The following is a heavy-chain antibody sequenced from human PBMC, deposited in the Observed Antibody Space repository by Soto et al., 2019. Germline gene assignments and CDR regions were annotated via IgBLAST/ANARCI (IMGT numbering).Heavy chain of an antibody. V-gene: IGHV3-30-3*01. CDR2: ISYDGSNK. J-gene: IGHJ4*02. CDR3: ARSIVVVTALDY. D-gene: IGHD2-21*02. Sequence: GGSLRLSCAASGFTFSSYSMHWVRQAPGKGLEWVAVISYDGSNKYYAVSVKGRFTLSRDNSASTAYMELSSLRSEDTAVYYCARSIVVVTALDYWGQGTLVTVSS. CDR1: GFTFSSYS.